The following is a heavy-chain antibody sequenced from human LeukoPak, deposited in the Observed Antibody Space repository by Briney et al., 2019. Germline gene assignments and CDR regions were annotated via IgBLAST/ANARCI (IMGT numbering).Heavy chain of an antibody. V-gene: IGHV1-2*02. Sequence: TNYAQKFQGRVTMTRDTSISTAYMELSRLRSDDTAVYYCARVSARDYYDSSGYPNAFDIWGQGTMVTVPS. D-gene: IGHD3-22*01. J-gene: IGHJ3*02. CDR2: T. CDR3: ARVSARDYYDSSGYPNAFDI.